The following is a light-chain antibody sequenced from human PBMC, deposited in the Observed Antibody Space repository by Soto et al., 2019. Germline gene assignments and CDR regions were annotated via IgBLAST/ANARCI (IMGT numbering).Light chain of an antibody. CDR3: SSYTSSSTSYV. CDR2: EVV. J-gene: IGLJ1*01. CDR1: SDDIGGYDY. V-gene: IGLV2-14*01. Sequence: QSALTQPASVSGSPGQSITLSCTGTSDDIGGYDYVSWYQHHPGKAPKLIIYEVVNRPSGVSDRFSGSKSGNTASLTISGLQAEDEADYHFSSYTSSSTSYVFGTGTKLTVL.